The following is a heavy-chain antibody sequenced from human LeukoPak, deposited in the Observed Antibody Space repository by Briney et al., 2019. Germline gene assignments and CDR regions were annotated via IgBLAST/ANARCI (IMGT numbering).Heavy chain of an antibody. CDR2: INHSGST. CDR3: ARYFYCSSTSCYSDDAFDI. D-gene: IGHD2-2*01. Sequence: SETLSLTCAVYGGSFSGYYWSWIRQPPGKGLEWIGEINHSGSTNYNPSLKGRVTISVDTSKNQFSLKLSSVTAADTAVYYCARYFYCSSTSCYSDDAFDIWGQGTMVTVSS. V-gene: IGHV4-34*01. J-gene: IGHJ3*02. CDR1: GGSFSGYY.